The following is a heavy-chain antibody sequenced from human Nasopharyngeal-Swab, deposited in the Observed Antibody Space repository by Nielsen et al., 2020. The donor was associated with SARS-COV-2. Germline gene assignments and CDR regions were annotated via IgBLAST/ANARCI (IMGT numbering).Heavy chain of an antibody. CDR2: ISGSDHTT. J-gene: IGHJ6*02. D-gene: IGHD5-12*01. Sequence: GESLKISCAASGFTFRSYAISWVRQAPGKGLEWVSVISGSDHTTYYADSVKGRFTISRDNSKNTVNLQMNSLRAEDTAMYYCAKDRDSGDDSGEYYHYYGMDVWGQGTSVTVS. V-gene: IGHV3-23*01. CDR3: AKDRDSGDDSGEYYHYYGMDV. CDR1: GFTFRSYA.